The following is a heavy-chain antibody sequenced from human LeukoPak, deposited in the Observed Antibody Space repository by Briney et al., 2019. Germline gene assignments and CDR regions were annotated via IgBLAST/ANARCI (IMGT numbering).Heavy chain of an antibody. CDR1: GFTFSSYG. D-gene: IGHD3-22*01. Sequence: AGGSLRLSCAASGFTFSSYGMSWVRQAPGKGLEGVSAISGSGGSTYYADSVKGRFTISRDNSKNTLYLQMNSLRAEETAVYYCAKDNGRNYYDRSGYYRTDAFDIWGQGTMVTVSS. CDR3: AKDNGRNYYDRSGYYRTDAFDI. CDR2: ISGSGGST. V-gene: IGHV3-23*01. J-gene: IGHJ3*02.